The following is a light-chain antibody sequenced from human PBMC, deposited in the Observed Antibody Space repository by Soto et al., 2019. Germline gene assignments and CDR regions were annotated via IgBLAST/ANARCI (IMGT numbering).Light chain of an antibody. CDR2: ATS. Sequence: DVQLTQSPSSLSAFVGERVTITFRASPGIATSLAWFQQKPGKVPKLLIYATSTLQSGVTSRFSGSGSGTDVTLTSNSPPPEDVGTYDWQKSNSAPLSFGGGTKVEIK. V-gene: IGKV1-27*01. CDR1: PGIATS. J-gene: IGKJ4*01. CDR3: QKSNSAPLS.